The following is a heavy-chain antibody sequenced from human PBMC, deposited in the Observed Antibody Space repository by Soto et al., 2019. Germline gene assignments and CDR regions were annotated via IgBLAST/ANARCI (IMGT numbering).Heavy chain of an antibody. J-gene: IGHJ6*03. CDR2: IFYTGST. CDR3: AKSGGSHEFDFDMDV. Sequence: QLQMQESGPGLVKPSETLSLTCTVSGGSTSSSSYYWAWFRQPPGKGLEWIGSIFYTGSTYYNPSLKTRVTLSIDTSKNQFSLNLHSMTAADMAVYYCAKSGGSHEFDFDMDVWGKGTTVTVSS. CDR1: GGSTSSSSYY. V-gene: IGHV4-39*01. D-gene: IGHD2-15*01.